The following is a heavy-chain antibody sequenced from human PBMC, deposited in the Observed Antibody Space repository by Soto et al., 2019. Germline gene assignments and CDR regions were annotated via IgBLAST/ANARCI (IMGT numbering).Heavy chain of an antibody. CDR1: GFTFSSYG. V-gene: IGHV3-33*01. J-gene: IGHJ4*02. CDR3: ARDYYYYGSGTDDY. Sequence: GGSLRLSCAASGFTFSSYGMHWVRQAPGKGLEWVAVIWYDGSNKYYADSVKGRFTISRDNSKNTLYLQMNSLRAEDTAVYYCARDYYYYGSGTDDYWGQGTLVTVSS. CDR2: IWYDGSNK. D-gene: IGHD3-10*01.